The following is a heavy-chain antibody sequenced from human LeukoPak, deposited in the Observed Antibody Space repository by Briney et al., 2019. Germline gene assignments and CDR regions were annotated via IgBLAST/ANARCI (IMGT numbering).Heavy chain of an antibody. CDR2: IYHSGYT. Sequence: SETLSLTCTVSGGSINSSSYYWGWIRQPPGEALEWIGSIYHSGYTYYNPSLKSRVTISVDTSKSQFSQKLSSVTAADTAVYYCARYCSSTSCWPGEAFDIWGQGTMVTVSS. V-gene: IGHV4-39*07. CDR1: GGSINSSSYY. D-gene: IGHD2-2*01. CDR3: ARYCSSTSCWPGEAFDI. J-gene: IGHJ3*02.